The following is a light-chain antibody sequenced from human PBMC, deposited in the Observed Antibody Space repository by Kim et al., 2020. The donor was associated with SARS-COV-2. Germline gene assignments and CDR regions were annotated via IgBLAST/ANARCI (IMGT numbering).Light chain of an antibody. Sequence: QSALTQPASVSGSPGQSITISCTGTSSDIGIYNLVSWFQHYPGKAPKLIIYDVTDRPSGVSDRFSGSKSGNTASLTISGLQAEDEVDYYCCSYARSSTLVFGGGTQLTVL. V-gene: IGLV2-23*02. CDR2: DVT. CDR1: SSDIGIYNL. J-gene: IGLJ3*02. CDR3: CSYARSSTLV.